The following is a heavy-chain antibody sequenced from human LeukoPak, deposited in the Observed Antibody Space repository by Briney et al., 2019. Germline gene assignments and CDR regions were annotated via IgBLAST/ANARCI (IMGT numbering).Heavy chain of an antibody. J-gene: IGHJ4*02. CDR3: AKDGPYYYGSGLPFDY. CDR1: GFTFSSYA. D-gene: IGHD3-10*01. CDR2: ISGSGGST. Sequence: LTGGSLRLSCAASGFTFSSYAMSWVRQAPGKGLEWVSAISGSGGSTYYADSVKGRFTISRDNSKSTLYLQMNSLRAEDTAVYYCAKDGPYYYGSGLPFDYWGQGTLVTVSS. V-gene: IGHV3-23*01.